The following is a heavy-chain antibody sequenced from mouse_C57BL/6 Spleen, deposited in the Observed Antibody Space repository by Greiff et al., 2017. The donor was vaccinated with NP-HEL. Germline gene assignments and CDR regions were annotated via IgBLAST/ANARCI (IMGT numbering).Heavy chain of an antibody. D-gene: IGHD2-4*01. CDR3: ARVDYDDALVYYFDY. V-gene: IGHV1-81*01. CDR2: IYPRCGNT. Sequence: QVQLQQSGAELARPGASVKLSCKASGYTFTSYGISWVQQSPGQGLEWIGEIYPRCGNTYYNEKFKGKATLTADKSSSTAYMELRSLTSEDSAVYFCARVDYDDALVYYFDYWGQGTTLTVSS. CDR1: GYTFTSYG. J-gene: IGHJ2*01.